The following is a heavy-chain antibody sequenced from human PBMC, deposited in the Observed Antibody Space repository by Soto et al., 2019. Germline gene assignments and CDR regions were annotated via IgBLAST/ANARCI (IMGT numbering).Heavy chain of an antibody. CDR3: ARASEGRIAARPDWFDP. CDR1: GFTFSSYA. J-gene: IGHJ5*02. Sequence: GGSLRLSCAASGFTFSSYAMHWVRQAPGKGLEWVAVISYDGRNKYYADSVKGRFTISRDNSKNTLYLQMNSLRAEDTAVYYCARASEGRIAARPDWFDPWGQGTLVTVSS. D-gene: IGHD6-6*01. CDR2: ISYDGRNK. V-gene: IGHV3-30-3*01.